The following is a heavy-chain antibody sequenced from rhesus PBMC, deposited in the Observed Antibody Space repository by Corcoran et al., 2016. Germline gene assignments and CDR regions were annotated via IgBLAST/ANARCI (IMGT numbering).Heavy chain of an antibody. J-gene: IGHJ1*01. V-gene: IGHV1-111*02. CDR2: VDPEDGKA. CDR3: ATRGAEYFEF. Sequence: EVQLVQSGAAVKQPGPPVTISCQAPGYTFIDYSLPWLRPTPEKGLGWMRRVDPEDGKAIHANKFQDRVTISADTSTDTAYMELSSLRSEDTAVYYCATRGAEYFEFWGQGALVTVSS. CDR1: GYTFIDYS.